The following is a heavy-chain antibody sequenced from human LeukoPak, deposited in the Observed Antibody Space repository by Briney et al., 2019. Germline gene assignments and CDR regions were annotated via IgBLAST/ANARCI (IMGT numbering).Heavy chain of an antibody. Sequence: SETLSLTCTVSGGSVSSGSYYWSWIRQPPGKGPEWIGYIYYSGSTNYNPYLKSRVTISVDTSKNQFSLKLSSVTAADTAVYYCARNNCGGDCPFGGSMGFDYWGQGTLVTVSS. CDR2: IYYSGST. V-gene: IGHV4-61*01. CDR1: GGSVSSGSYY. D-gene: IGHD2-21*02. CDR3: ARNNCGGDCPFGGSMGFDY. J-gene: IGHJ4*02.